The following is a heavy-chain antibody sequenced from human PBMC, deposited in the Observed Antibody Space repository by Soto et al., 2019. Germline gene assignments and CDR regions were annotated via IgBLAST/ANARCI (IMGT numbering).Heavy chain of an antibody. CDR3: ARDRGSGSYLAFDI. Sequence: SETLSLTCTVSGGSIRSGCYYWSWIRQHPGKGLAWIGYIYYSVSTYYNPSLKSRVTISVDTSKNQFSLKLSSVTAADTAVYYCARDRGSGSYLAFDIWGQGTMVTVSS. CDR1: GGSIRSGCYY. V-gene: IGHV4-31*03. CDR2: IYYSVST. J-gene: IGHJ3*02. D-gene: IGHD3-10*01.